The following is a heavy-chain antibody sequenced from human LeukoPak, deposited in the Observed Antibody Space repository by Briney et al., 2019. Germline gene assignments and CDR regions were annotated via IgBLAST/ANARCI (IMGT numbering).Heavy chain of an antibody. CDR3: AKDTTTVPDYFDY. J-gene: IGHJ4*02. CDR2: ISASGGST. CDR1: GFTFSSSA. Sequence: GGSLRLSCAASGFTFSSSAMSWVRQVPGKGLEWVSGISASGGSTSYADSVRGRFTISRDNSKNTLYLQMNSLRAEDTAVYYCAKDTTTVPDYFDYWGQGTLVTVSS. V-gene: IGHV3-23*01. D-gene: IGHD4-17*01.